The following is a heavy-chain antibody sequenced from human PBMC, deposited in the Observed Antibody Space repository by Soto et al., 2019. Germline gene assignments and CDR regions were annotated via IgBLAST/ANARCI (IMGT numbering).Heavy chain of an antibody. CDR2: IYYSGST. CDR1: GGSISSGDYY. Sequence: SETLSLTCTVSGGSISSGDYYWSWIRQPPGKGLEWIGYIYYSGSTYYNPSLKSRVTISVDTSKNQFSLKLSSVTAADTAVYYCARQGGGDRGKYYYYYYGMDVWGQGTTVTVSS. V-gene: IGHV4-30-4*01. CDR3: ARQGGGDRGKYYYYYYGMDV. D-gene: IGHD2-21*02. J-gene: IGHJ6*02.